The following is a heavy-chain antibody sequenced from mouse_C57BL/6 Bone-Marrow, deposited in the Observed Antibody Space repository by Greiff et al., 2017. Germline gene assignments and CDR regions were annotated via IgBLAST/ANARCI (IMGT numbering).Heavy chain of an antibody. Sequence: EVHLVESGAELVRPGASVKLSCTASGFNIKDDYMHWVKQRPEQGLEWIGWIDPENGDTEYASKFQGKATITADTSSNTAYLQLSSLTSEDTAVYYCTTDYGSLYWYFDVWGTGTTVTVSS. D-gene: IGHD1-1*01. J-gene: IGHJ1*03. CDR2: IDPENGDT. CDR3: TTDYGSLYWYFDV. V-gene: IGHV14-4*01. CDR1: GFNIKDDY.